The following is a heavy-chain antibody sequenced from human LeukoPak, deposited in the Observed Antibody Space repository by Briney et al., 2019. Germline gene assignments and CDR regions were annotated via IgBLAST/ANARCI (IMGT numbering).Heavy chain of an antibody. J-gene: IGHJ5*02. CDR1: GGTFSSYA. V-gene: IGHV1-69*06. CDR2: IIPIFGTA. CDR3: ASWGYDFWSGYGGFDP. D-gene: IGHD3-3*01. Sequence: ASVKVSCKASGGTFSSYAISWVRQAPGQGLEWMGRIIPIFGTANYAQKFQGRLTITADKSTSTAYMELSSLRSEDTAVYYCASWGYDFWSGYGGFDPWGQGTLVTVSS.